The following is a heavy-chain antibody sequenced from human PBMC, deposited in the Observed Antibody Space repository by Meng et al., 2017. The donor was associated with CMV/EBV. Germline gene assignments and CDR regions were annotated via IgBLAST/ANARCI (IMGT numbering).Heavy chain of an antibody. CDR3: AKVTLGYCSSTSCYPWFDP. CDR1: GFTFSSYA. J-gene: IGHJ5*02. V-gene: IGHV3-23*01. Sequence: GGSLSLSCAASGFTFSSYAMSWVRQAPGKGLEWVSAISGSGGSTYYADSVKGRFTISRDNSKNTLYLQMNSLRAEDTAVYYCAKVTLGYCSSTSCYPWFDPWGQGTLVTVSS. CDR2: ISGSGGST. D-gene: IGHD2-2*01.